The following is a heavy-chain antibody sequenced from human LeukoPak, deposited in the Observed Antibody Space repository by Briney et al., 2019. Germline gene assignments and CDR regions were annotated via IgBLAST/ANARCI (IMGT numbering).Heavy chain of an antibody. CDR3: AKAEGYDILTGLDY. D-gene: IGHD3-9*01. Sequence: GGSLRLSCTASGFTFGDYAMSWFRQAPGKGLEWVGFIRSKAYGGTTEYAASVKGRFTISRDDSKSIAYLQMNSLKTEDTAVYYCAKAEGYDILTGLDYWGQGTLVTVSS. V-gene: IGHV3-49*03. CDR2: IRSKAYGGTT. J-gene: IGHJ4*02. CDR1: GFTFGDYA.